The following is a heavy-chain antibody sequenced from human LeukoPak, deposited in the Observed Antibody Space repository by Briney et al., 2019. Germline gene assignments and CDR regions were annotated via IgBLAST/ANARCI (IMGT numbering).Heavy chain of an antibody. CDR2: ISGSGGST. CDR1: GFTFSSYG. Sequence: GGTLRLSCAASGFTFSSYGMSWVRQAPGKGLEWVSGISGSGGSTYYTDSVKGRFTISRDNSKNTLYLQMNSLRAEDTAIYYCARDERLLSFLKWGQGTLVTVSS. V-gene: IGHV3-23*01. CDR3: ARDERLLSFLK. D-gene: IGHD3-3*01. J-gene: IGHJ4*02.